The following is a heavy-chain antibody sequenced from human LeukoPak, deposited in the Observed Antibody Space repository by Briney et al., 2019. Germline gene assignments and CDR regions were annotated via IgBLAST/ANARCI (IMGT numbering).Heavy chain of an antibody. CDR1: GYTFTSYY. Sequence: ASVKVSCKASGYTFTSYYMHWVRQAHGQGLEWMGIINPTTGDTTYAQKFQGRLTMTRDMSTSTVYMELSSLTSEDTAVFYCARYGFSAVWQGGWHAFDIWGQGTVVTVSS. V-gene: IGHV1-46*01. CDR2: INPTTGDT. J-gene: IGHJ3*02. D-gene: IGHD2-15*01. CDR3: ARYGFSAVWQGGWHAFDI.